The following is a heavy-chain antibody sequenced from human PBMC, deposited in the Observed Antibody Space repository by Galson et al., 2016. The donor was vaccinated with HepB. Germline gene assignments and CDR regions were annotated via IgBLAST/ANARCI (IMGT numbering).Heavy chain of an antibody. CDR2: IDWDGDT. V-gene: IGHV2-70*01. D-gene: IGHD2-8*02. CDR1: GFSLGTNGFC. J-gene: IGHJ4*02. Sequence: PALVKPTQTLTLTCAFSGFSLGTNGFCVGWFRQPPGKTLEWLALIDWDGDTYYSSSLKTRLTVSKDTSKDQVVLTLTNVDPVDTGTYFCARMDGVLTGGFDSWGQGTPVSVSS. CDR3: ARMDGVLTGGFDS.